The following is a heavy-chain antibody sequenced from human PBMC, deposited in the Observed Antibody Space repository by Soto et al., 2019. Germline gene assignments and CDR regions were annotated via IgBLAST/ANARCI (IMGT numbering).Heavy chain of an antibody. V-gene: IGHV6-1*01. D-gene: IGHD6-13*01. J-gene: IGHJ5*02. CDR3: ARGIAAAGGWFDP. Sequence: QVQLQQSGPGLVKPSQTLSLTCAISGDSVSTNSAAWNWIRQSPSRGLEWLGRTYYRSKWYSDYAVFAKSRITSNPDTSKNQCSLQLESVTPEDTAVYYCARGIAAAGGWFDPWGQGTLVTVSS. CDR2: TYYRSKWYS. CDR1: GDSVSTNSAA.